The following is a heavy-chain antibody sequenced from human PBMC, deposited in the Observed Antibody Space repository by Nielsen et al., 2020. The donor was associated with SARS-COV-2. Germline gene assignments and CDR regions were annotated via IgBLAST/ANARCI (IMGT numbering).Heavy chain of an antibody. CDR2: INFDGTGT. V-gene: IGHV3-74*01. D-gene: IGHD1-26*01. Sequence: GESLKISCTASGFTFTAYWMHWVRQAPGKGLTWVSHINFDGTGTSYADSVKGRFTISRDNAKNTVYLQMNSLRAEDTAVYYCARDGVVGSTNTFDVWGQGTVATVSS. CDR1: GFTFTAYW. CDR3: ARDGVVGSTNTFDV. J-gene: IGHJ3*01.